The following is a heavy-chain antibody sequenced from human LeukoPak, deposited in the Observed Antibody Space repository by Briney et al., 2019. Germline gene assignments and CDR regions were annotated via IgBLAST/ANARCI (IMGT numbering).Heavy chain of an antibody. V-gene: IGHV2-70*11. J-gene: IGHJ4*02. CDR1: GFSLSTSGMC. Sequence: SGPALVKPTQTLTLTCTFSGFSLSTSGMCVSWIRQPPGKALEWLARIDWDDDKYYSTSLKTRLTISKDTSKNQVVLTMTNMDPVDTATYYCARITERYSYGAYYFDYWGQGTLVTVSS. CDR3: ARITERYSYGAYYFDY. CDR2: IDWDDDK. D-gene: IGHD5-18*01.